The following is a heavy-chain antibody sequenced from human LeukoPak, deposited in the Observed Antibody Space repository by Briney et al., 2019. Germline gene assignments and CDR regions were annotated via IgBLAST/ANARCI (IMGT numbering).Heavy chain of an antibody. J-gene: IGHJ6*02. V-gene: IGHV3-33*01. CDR3: ARDRIVVVPAAIHGMDV. Sequence: AGGSLRLSCAASGFTFSSYGMHWVRQAPGKGLEWVAVIWYDGSNKYYADSVKGRFTISRDNSKNTLYLQMNSLRAEDTAVYYCARDRIVVVPAAIHGMDVWGQGTTVTVSS. CDR1: GFTFSSYG. CDR2: IWYDGSNK. D-gene: IGHD2-2*02.